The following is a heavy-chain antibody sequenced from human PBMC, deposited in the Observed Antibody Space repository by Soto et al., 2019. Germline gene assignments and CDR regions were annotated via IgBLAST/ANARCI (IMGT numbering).Heavy chain of an antibody. J-gene: IGHJ4*02. CDR3: AARDGYNYPFDY. CDR1: GGSFSGYY. D-gene: IGHD5-12*01. Sequence: SETLSLTCAVYGGSFSGYYWSWIRQPPGKGLEWIGEINHSGSTNYSPSLKSRVTISVDTSKNQFSLKLSSVTAADTAVYYCAARDGYNYPFDYWGQGTLVTVSS. V-gene: IGHV4-34*01. CDR2: INHSGST.